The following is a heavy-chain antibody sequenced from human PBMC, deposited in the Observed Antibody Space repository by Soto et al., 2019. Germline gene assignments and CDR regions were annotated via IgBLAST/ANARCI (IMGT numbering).Heavy chain of an antibody. CDR3: TVWGSGNDFGAA. Sequence: EVQLVESGGGLVQPGGSLRLSCAASGFTFSDHYTDWVRQAPGKGLEWVGRSKNKADSYTTEYAASVKGRFTISRDGSKNSLFLQMNSLKTEDTAVYYCTVWGSGNDFGAAWGQGILVTVPS. CDR2: SKNKADSYTT. D-gene: IGHD3-10*01. J-gene: IGHJ4*02. V-gene: IGHV3-72*01. CDR1: GFTFSDHY.